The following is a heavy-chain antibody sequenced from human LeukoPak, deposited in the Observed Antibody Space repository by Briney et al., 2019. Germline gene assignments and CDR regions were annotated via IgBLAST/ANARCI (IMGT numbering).Heavy chain of an antibody. CDR1: GGSISSRPYY. J-gene: IGHJ5*02. CDR3: ARHEFRNYGSGDWFDP. Sequence: SETLSLTCTVSGGSISSRPYYWGWVRQPPGKGLEWIGTISYSGTTYYSPSLKSRVTISVDTSKNQFSLKLSSVTAADTAVYYCARHEFRNYGSGDWFDPWGQGTLVTVSS. V-gene: IGHV4-39*01. D-gene: IGHD3-10*01. CDR2: ISYSGTT.